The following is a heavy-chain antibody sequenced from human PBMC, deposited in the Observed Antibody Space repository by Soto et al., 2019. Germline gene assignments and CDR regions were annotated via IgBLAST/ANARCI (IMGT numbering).Heavy chain of an antibody. V-gene: IGHV4-39*07. CDR2: IYYSGNT. Sequence: SETLSLTCTVSGGSISSSTYYWGWIRQPPGKGLEWIGSIYYSGNTYYNPSLKSRVTISVDRSKNQFSLKLSSVTAADTAVYYCARAHYGDYGYGMDVWGQGTTVTVSS. CDR3: ARAHYGDYGYGMDV. D-gene: IGHD4-17*01. CDR1: GGSISSSTYY. J-gene: IGHJ6*02.